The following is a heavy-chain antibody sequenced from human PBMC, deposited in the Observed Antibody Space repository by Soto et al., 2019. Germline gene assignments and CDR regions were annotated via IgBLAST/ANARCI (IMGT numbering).Heavy chain of an antibody. D-gene: IGHD3-10*01. V-gene: IGHV4-39*01. CDR2: IYYSGST. Sequence: QLQLQESGPGLVKPSETLSLTCTVSGGSISSSSYYWGWIRQPPGKGLEWIGSIYYSGSTYYNPSLKSRVTISVDTSKNQFSLKLSSVTAADTAVYYCARLNYGSGPHFDYWGQGTLVTVSS. J-gene: IGHJ4*02. CDR1: GGSISSSSYY. CDR3: ARLNYGSGPHFDY.